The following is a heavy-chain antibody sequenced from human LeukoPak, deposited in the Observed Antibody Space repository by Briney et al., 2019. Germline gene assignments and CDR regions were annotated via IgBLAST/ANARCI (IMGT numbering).Heavy chain of an antibody. D-gene: IGHD6-13*01. Sequence: PETLSLTCTVSGGSVSSGSYYWSWIRQPPGKGLEWIGYIYYSGSTNYDPSLKSRVTISVDTSKNQFSLKLSSVTAADTAVYYCARQLADAFDIWGQGTMVTVSS. CDR3: ARQLADAFDI. J-gene: IGHJ3*02. V-gene: IGHV4-61*01. CDR1: GGSVSSGSYY. CDR2: IYYSGST.